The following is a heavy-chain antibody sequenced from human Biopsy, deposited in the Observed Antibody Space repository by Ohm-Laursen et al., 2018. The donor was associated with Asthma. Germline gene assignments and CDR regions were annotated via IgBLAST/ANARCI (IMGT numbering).Heavy chain of an antibody. D-gene: IGHD5-18*01. CDR1: GGSISSDY. CDR3: ARGQGRGIQLWSLDP. Sequence: ETLSLTCTVSGGSISSDYWSWLRQSPGKGLEWIGYIHNSGNTNYNPSLKGRVTISLDTSKNHFSLRLSFVTAADTAVYFCARGQGRGIQLWSLDPWGQGILVTVSS. V-gene: IGHV4-59*01. CDR2: IHNSGNT. J-gene: IGHJ5*02.